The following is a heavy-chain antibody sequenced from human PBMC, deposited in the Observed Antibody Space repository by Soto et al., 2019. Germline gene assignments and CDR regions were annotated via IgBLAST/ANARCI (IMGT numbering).Heavy chain of an antibody. D-gene: IGHD3-3*02. V-gene: IGHV4-39*01. CDR2: IYYSGST. CDR1: GGSISSSRYY. Sequence: CETLCLTFTASGGSISSSRYYGGWIRQPPGKGREWIGSIYYSGSTYYNPSLKIRTTISVATTKNQFSLKHSPLTAADTAVYYCARARKGSFWECSTYYFDYWGQGTLVTVSS. CDR3: ARARKGSFWECSTYYFDY. J-gene: IGHJ4*02.